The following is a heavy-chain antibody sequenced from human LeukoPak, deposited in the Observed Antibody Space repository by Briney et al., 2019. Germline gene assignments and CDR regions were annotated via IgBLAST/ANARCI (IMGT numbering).Heavy chain of an antibody. J-gene: IGHJ5*02. CDR2: IYYSGST. V-gene: IGHV4-39*01. CDR1: GGSISSSSYY. CDR3: ASAILTGYYRAGSWFDP. Sequence: SETLSLTCTVSGGSISSSSYYWGWIRQPPGKGLEWIGSIYYSGSTYYNPSLKSRVTISVDTSKNQFSLKLSSVTAADTAVYYCASAILTGYYRAGSWFDPWGQGTLVTVSS. D-gene: IGHD3-9*01.